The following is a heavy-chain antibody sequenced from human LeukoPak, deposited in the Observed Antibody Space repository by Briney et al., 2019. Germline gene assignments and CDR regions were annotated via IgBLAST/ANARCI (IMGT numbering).Heavy chain of an antibody. CDR3: ASAYGSGNYYNQGLDY. CDR1: GFTFSSYA. CDR2: IPYDGSNI. D-gene: IGHD3-10*01. J-gene: IGHJ4*02. Sequence: SGGSLRLSCAASGFTFSSYAMHWDRQAPGKGLEWVAIIPYDGSNIYYADSVKGRFTISRDNSKITLYLQMISLRPEETAVYFCASAYGSGNYYNQGLDYWGQGTLVTVSS. V-gene: IGHV3-30-3*01.